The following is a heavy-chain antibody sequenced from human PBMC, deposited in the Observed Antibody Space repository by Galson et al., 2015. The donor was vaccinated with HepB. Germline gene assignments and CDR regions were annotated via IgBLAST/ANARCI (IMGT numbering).Heavy chain of an antibody. J-gene: IGHJ5*02. CDR1: GYTFSSYS. CDR3: ARGALVGVVGGSQNNWFAP. Sequence: QSGAEVKKPGPPVKVSCKASGYTFSSYSITWVRQAPGQGLEWMGWISPYNRDTKYARKFQGRVTMTTDTFTSTAYMELRSLRSDDTAFYYCARGALVGVVGGSQNNWFAPWGQGTLVTVSS. D-gene: IGHD2-15*01. CDR2: ISPYNRDT. V-gene: IGHV1-18*01.